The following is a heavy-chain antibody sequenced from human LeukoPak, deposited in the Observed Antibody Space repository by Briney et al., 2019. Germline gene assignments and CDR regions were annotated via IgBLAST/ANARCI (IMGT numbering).Heavy chain of an antibody. CDR2: IYYGGSP. J-gene: IGHJ4*02. Sequence: PSQTLSLSCFVSGGSFSSAGFYWGWVRQHPGQGLEWMGHIYYGGSPYYNPSLKSRVSMSIDTSKNDFSLRLSSVTAADTAIYYCARGSNGNFDCWGQGTLVTVSS. CDR1: GGSFSSAGFY. V-gene: IGHV4-31*03. CDR3: ARGSNGNFDC. D-gene: IGHD1-26*01.